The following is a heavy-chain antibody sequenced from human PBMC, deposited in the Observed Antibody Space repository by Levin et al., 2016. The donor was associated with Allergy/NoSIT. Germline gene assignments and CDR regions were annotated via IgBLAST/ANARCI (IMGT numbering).Heavy chain of an antibody. D-gene: IGHD5-12*01. Sequence: RQAPGKGLEWIGYIYYSGSTNYNPSLKSRVTISVDTSKNQFSLKLSSVTAADTAVYYCARDRDSGYDSHFDYWGQGTLVTVSS. CDR2: IYYSGST. J-gene: IGHJ4*02. V-gene: IGHV4-59*01. CDR3: ARDRDSGYDSHFDY.